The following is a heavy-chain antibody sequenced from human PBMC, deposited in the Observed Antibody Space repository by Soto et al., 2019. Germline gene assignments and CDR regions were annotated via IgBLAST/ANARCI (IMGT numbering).Heavy chain of an antibody. D-gene: IGHD3-22*01. Sequence: SETLSLTCTVSGGSISSGDYYWSWIRQPPGKGLEWIGYIYYSGSTYYNPSLKSRVTISVDTSKNQFSLKLSSVTAADTAVYYCARDPGYYDSSGYYSWFDPWGQGTLVPVSS. CDR2: IYYSGST. J-gene: IGHJ5*02. CDR1: GGSISSGDYY. CDR3: ARDPGYYDSSGYYSWFDP. V-gene: IGHV4-30-4*01.